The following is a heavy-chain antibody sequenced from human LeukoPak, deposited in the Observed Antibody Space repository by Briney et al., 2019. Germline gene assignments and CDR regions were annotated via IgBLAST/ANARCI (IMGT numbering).Heavy chain of an antibody. CDR2: INPNSGAT. D-gene: IGHD3-3*01. CDR1: GYTFIGHY. J-gene: IGHJ6*03. CDR3: ARDGRFLEWLLGYSYYYYYMDV. V-gene: IGHV1-2*02. Sequence: ASVKVSCKASGYTFIGHYMHWVRQAPGQGLEWMGWINPNSGATTYAQKFQGRVTMTGDTSISTAYMELSRLRSDDTAVYYCARDGRFLEWLLGYSYYYYYMDVWGKGTTVTVSS.